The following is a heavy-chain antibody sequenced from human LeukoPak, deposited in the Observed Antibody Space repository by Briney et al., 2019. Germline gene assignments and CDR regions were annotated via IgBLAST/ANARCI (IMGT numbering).Heavy chain of an antibody. CDR3: AKGPKYYYDSSGYYRPHYFDY. V-gene: IGHV3-23*01. CDR2: ISGSGGST. CDR1: GFTFSSYS. Sequence: GGSLRLSCAASGFTFSSYSMNWVRQAPGKGLEWVSAISGSGGSTYYADSVKGRFTISRDNSKNTLYLQMNSLRAEDTAVYYCAKGPKYYYDSSGYYRPHYFDYWGQGTLVTVSS. J-gene: IGHJ4*02. D-gene: IGHD3-22*01.